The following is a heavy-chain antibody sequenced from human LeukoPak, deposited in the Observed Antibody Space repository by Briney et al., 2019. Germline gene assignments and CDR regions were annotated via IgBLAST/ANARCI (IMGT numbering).Heavy chain of an antibody. J-gene: IGHJ5*02. Sequence: SETLSLTCTVSGGSINSYYWSWIRQPPGKGLEWIAYIYYTGSTNYNPSLKGRVTISLDTSKNQFSLKLNSVTAADTAMYYCARHGLIAPTGTNWFDPWGQGTLVTVSS. V-gene: IGHV4-59*08. D-gene: IGHD6-13*01. CDR1: GGSINSYY. CDR2: IYYTGST. CDR3: ARHGLIAPTGTNWFDP.